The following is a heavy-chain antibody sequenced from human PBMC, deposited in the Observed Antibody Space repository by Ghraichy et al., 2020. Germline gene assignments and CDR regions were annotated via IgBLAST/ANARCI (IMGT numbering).Heavy chain of an antibody. CDR3: VKYLGELLSRYFDK. CDR1: GISLSSYG. CDR2: ITSNGGNT. V-gene: IGHV3-64D*06. Sequence: GGSLRLSCSVSGISLSSYGMHWVRQAPGKGLEYVSGITSNGGNTSHADSVKGRFSISRDNSKNTLYLQMNSLRVEDTAMYYCVKYLGELLSRYFDKWFQGALVTVSS. J-gene: IGHJ4*02. D-gene: IGHD3-16*01.